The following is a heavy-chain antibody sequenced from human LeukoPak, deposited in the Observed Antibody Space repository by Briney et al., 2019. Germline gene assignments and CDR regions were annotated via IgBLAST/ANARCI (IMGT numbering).Heavy chain of an antibody. J-gene: IGHJ4*02. Sequence: ASVNVSGKPSGCTFSSYAISWVRQAPGQGLEWMGGIIPIFCTANYAQKVQGRVTITADESTSTAYMELSSLRSEDTAVYYCARCQSDDYVRPYYFDYWGQGTLVTVSS. V-gene: IGHV1-69*13. CDR2: IIPIFCTA. CDR1: GCTFSSYA. D-gene: IGHD3-16*01. CDR3: ARCQSDDYVRPYYFDY.